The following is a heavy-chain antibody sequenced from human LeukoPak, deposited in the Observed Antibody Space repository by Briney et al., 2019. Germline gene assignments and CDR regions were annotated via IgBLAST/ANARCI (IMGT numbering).Heavy chain of an antibody. CDR1: GGSISSDISY. V-gene: IGHV4-39*01. J-gene: IGHJ5*02. CDR3: ARRYYYGSGSYSNWFDP. D-gene: IGHD3-10*01. CDR2: IYYSGST. Sequence: SETLSLTCTVSGGSISSDISYWGWIRQPPGKGLEWIGSIYYSGSTYYNPSLKSPVTISVDTSKNQFSLKLSSVTAADTAVYYCARRYYYGSGSYSNWFDPWGQGTLVTVSS.